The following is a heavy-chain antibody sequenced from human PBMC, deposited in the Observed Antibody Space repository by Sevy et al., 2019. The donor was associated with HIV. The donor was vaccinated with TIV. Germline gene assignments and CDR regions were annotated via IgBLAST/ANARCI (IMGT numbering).Heavy chain of an antibody. CDR1: GFTFSSYW. V-gene: IGHV3-7*01. D-gene: IGHD6-19*01. J-gene: IGHJ6*02. CDR3: ARSGIAVADYYYYGMDV. Sequence: GGSLRLSCAASGFTFSSYWLSWVRQAPGKGLEWVAKINQDGGEKYYLDSVKGRFTISRDNAKNSLYLQLNSLRAEDTAVYYCARSGIAVADYYYYGMDVWGQGTTVTVSS. CDR2: INQDGGEK.